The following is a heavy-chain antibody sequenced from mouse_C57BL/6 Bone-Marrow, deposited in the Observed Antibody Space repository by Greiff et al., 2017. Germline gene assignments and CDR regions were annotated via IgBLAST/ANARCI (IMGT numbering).Heavy chain of an antibody. V-gene: IGHV14-4*01. Sequence: EVKLMESGAELVRPGASVKLSCTASGFNIKDDYMHWVKQRPEQGLEWIGWIDPENGDTEYASKFQGKATITADTSSNPAYLQLSSLTSEDTAVYYCTTDYGNFFPFWGQGTTLTVSS. CDR2: IDPENGDT. CDR3: TTDYGNFFPF. CDR1: GFNIKDDY. J-gene: IGHJ2*01. D-gene: IGHD2-1*01.